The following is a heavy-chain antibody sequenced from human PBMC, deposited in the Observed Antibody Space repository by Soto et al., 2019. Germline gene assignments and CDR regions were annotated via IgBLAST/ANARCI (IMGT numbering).Heavy chain of an antibody. Sequence: QVQLVQSGAEVKKPGSSVKVSCKASGGTFSSYTISWVRQAPGQGLEWMGRIIPILGIANYAQKFQGRVTITADKPPSTAYMELSSLRSEDTAVYYCARVGSRAYSKPGRRFDPWGQGTLVTVSS. V-gene: IGHV1-69*02. J-gene: IGHJ5*02. CDR2: IIPILGIA. D-gene: IGHD4-4*01. CDR3: ARVGSRAYSKPGRRFDP. CDR1: GGTFSSYT.